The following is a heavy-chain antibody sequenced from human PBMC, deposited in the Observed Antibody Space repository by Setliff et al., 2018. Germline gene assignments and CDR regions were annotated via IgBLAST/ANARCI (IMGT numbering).Heavy chain of an antibody. CDR2: INPNSGDT. J-gene: IGHJ4*02. Sequence: ASVKVSCKASGNTFTGYYIHWLRQAPGQGLEWMGCINPNSGDTTFAQKFQGRVTITRDTSNSTDYMDLSRLTSDDTAVYYCAREVVSTVVAWDYWGRGTLVTVS. CDR3: AREVVSTVVAWDY. CDR1: GNTFTGYY. V-gene: IGHV1-2*02. D-gene: IGHD4-17*01.